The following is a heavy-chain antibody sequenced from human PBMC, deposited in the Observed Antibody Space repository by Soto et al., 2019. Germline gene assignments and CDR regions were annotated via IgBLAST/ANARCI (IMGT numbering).Heavy chain of an antibody. Sequence: QVQLVKSGAEVKKPGASLKVSCQASGYSFSDYGIAWVRQAPGQGLAWVGGISTYNGNTNYAQKFKGTVTMTTETSANTAYMELRSLRSDYTAMYYCSKYVYSSVCYLGTVRDVWAQGTPVTSSS. CDR3: SKYVYSSVCYLGTVRDV. J-gene: IGHJ6*02. CDR2: ISTYNGNT. D-gene: IGHD6-19*01. V-gene: IGHV1-18*04. CDR1: GYSFSDYG.